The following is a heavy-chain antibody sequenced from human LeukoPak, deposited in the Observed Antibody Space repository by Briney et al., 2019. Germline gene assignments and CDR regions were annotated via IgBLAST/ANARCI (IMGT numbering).Heavy chain of an antibody. V-gene: IGHV4-39*07. CDR1: GGSIRSSSDY. CDR3: AREGITIFGVVSV. J-gene: IGHJ4*02. CDR2: MYYSGSI. Sequence: SETLSLTCTVSGGSIRSSSDYWGWIRQPPGKGLGWIGDMYYSGSIYYNPSLKSRDTISVDTSKNQFSLNLSSVTAADTAMYYCAREGITIFGVVSVWGQGILVTVSS. D-gene: IGHD3-3*01.